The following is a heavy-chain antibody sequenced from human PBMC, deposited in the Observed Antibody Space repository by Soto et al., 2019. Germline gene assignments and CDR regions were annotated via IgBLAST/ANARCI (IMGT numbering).Heavy chain of an antibody. CDR3: ASRADYYGSGSYYNGMDV. CDR2: IIPIFGTA. Sequence: SVKVSSKASGGPFSSYAMSWVRQAPGQGLEWMGGIIPIFGTANYAQKFQGRVTITADESTSTAYMELSSLRSEDTAVYYCASRADYYGSGSYYNGMDVWAQGTTVTGSS. CDR1: GGPFSSYA. D-gene: IGHD3-10*01. V-gene: IGHV1-69*13. J-gene: IGHJ6*02.